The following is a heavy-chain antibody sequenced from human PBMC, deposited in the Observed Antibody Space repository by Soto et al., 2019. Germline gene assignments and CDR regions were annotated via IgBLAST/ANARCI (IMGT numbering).Heavy chain of an antibody. J-gene: IGHJ4*02. CDR2: ISYDGSNK. D-gene: IGHD6-13*01. V-gene: IGHV3-30*18. CDR3: AKYSSSWYYFDY. Sequence: QVQLVESGGGVVQPGRSLRLSCAASGFTFSSYGMHWVRQAPGKGLEWVAVISYDGSNKYYADSVKGRFTISRDNSKNPLYLQMNSLRAEDTAVYYCAKYSSSWYYFDYWGQGTLVTVSS. CDR1: GFTFSSYG.